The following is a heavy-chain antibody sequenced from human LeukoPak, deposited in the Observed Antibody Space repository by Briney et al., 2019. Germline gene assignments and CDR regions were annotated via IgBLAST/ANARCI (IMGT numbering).Heavy chain of an antibody. Sequence: SETLSLTCAVYGGSFSGYYWSWLRQPPGKGLEWIGEINHSGSTNYNPSLKSRVTISVDTSKNQFSLKLSSVTAADTAVYYCARSGYCSGGSCYDDAFDIWGQGTMVTVSS. CDR2: INHSGST. J-gene: IGHJ3*02. D-gene: IGHD2-15*01. CDR3: ARSGYCSGGSCYDDAFDI. CDR1: GGSFSGYY. V-gene: IGHV4-34*01.